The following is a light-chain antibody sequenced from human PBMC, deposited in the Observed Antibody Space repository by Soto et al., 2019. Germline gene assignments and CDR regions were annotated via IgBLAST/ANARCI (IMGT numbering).Light chain of an antibody. CDR2: GAS. CDR3: QQYNNWPHT. Sequence: EIVMTQSPATLSVSPGERATLYCRASQSISSNLAWYQQKPGQAPRLFFSGASTRATGVPTRFSGSGSGTEFTLTISSLQSDDVAVYYCQQYNNWPHTFGQGTKLEIK. V-gene: IGKV3-15*01. J-gene: IGKJ2*01. CDR1: QSISSN.